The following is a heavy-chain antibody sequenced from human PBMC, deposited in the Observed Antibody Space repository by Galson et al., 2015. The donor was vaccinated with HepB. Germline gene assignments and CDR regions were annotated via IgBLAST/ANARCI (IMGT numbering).Heavy chain of an antibody. D-gene: IGHD6-19*01. CDR3: AREGPNIAVAVLDS. CDR1: GFTFSRHG. V-gene: IGHV3-33*01. Sequence: SLRLSCAASGFTFSRHGMHWVRQTPGKGLEWLALTWYDGSQKHYADSVRGRFTISRDNSKDILYLQMNSLRAEDTAVYYCAREGPNIAVAVLDSWGREPWSPSLQ. CDR2: TWYDGSQK. J-gene: IGHJ5*01.